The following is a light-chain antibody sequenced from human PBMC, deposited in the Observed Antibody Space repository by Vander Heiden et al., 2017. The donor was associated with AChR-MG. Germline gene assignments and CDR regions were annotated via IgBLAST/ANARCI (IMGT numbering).Light chain of an antibody. J-gene: IGLJ2*01. CDR2: RDS. CDR3: QVWDSSIYVV. CDR1: NIGSKN. V-gene: IGLV3-9*01. Sequence: SYELTQPLSVSVSTAQTARITCGGNNIGSKNVHWYQQKPGQAPVLVIYRDSNRPSGIPERFSGSNSGNTATLTISRAQAGDEADYYCQVWDSSIYVVFGGGTKLTVL.